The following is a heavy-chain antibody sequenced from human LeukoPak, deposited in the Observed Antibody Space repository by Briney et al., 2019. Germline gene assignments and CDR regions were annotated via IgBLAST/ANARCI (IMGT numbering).Heavy chain of an antibody. CDR3: ARGDLRGYAFDI. D-gene: IGHD5-24*01. CDR1: GYTFTSYG. J-gene: IGHJ3*02. CDR2: ISAYNGNT. V-gene: IGHV1-18*01. Sequence: ASVRVSCKASGYTFTSYGISWVRQAPGQGLEWMGWISAYNGNTNYAQKLQGRVTMTTDTSISTAFMDLSRLKSDDTAVYYCARGDLRGYAFDIWGQGTMVTVSS.